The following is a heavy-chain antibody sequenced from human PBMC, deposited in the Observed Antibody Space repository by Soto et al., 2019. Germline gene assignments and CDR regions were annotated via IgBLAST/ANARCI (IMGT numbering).Heavy chain of an antibody. Sequence: ASVKVSCKASGYTFTSYGISWVRQAPGQGLEWMGWISAYNGNTNYAQKLQGRVTMTTDTSTSTAYMELRSLRSDDTAVYYCARDMITFGGVIDKAGPTTYNWFDPWGQGTLVTVSS. CDR3: ARDMITFGGVIDKAGPTTYNWFDP. CDR2: ISAYNGNT. CDR1: GYTFTSYG. D-gene: IGHD3-16*02. J-gene: IGHJ5*02. V-gene: IGHV1-18*01.